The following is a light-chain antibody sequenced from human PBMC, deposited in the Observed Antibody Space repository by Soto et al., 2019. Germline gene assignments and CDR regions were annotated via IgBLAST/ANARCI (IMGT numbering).Light chain of an antibody. V-gene: IGKV1-5*01. CDR3: QQSYDVRLS. Sequence: DIQMTQSPSTLSASVGDRVTITCRASQSIDTFLAWYQHKPGKAPKLLIYDGSSLESGVPSRFSGTGSGTEFTLTISSLQPDDFATYYCQQSYDVRLSFGGGTKVQI. CDR2: DGS. J-gene: IGKJ4*01. CDR1: QSIDTF.